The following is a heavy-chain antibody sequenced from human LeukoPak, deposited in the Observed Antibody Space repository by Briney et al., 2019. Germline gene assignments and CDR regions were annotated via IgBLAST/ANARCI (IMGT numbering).Heavy chain of an antibody. CDR3: AKVRREGELDY. J-gene: IGHJ4*02. V-gene: IGHV3-33*06. CDR1: GFTFSSYG. D-gene: IGHD1-26*01. Sequence: GGSLRLSCAASGFTFSSYGMHWVRQAPGKGLEWVAVIWYDGSNKYYADSVKGRFTISRDNSKNTLYLQMNSLRAEDTAVYYCAKVRREGELDYWGQGTLVTVSS. CDR2: IWYDGSNK.